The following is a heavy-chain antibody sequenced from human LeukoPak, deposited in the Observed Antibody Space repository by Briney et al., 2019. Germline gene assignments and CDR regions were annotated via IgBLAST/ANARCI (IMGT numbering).Heavy chain of an antibody. CDR2: INHSGST. D-gene: IGHD6-19*01. V-gene: IGHV4-34*01. CDR3: ARSLTQKQWLVYDP. CDR1: GGSFSGYY. J-gene: IGHJ5*02. Sequence: SETLSLTCAVYGGSFSGYYWSWIRQPPGKGLEWIGEINHSGSTNYNPSLKSRVTISVDTSKNQFSLKLSSVTAADTAVYYCARSLTQKQWLVYDPWGQGTLVTVSS.